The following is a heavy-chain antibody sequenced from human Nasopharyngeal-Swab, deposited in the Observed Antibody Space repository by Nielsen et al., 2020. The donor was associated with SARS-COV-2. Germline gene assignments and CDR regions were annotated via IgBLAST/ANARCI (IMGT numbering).Heavy chain of an antibody. CDR1: GFNFSSYS. D-gene: IGHD1-7*01. V-gene: IGHV3-21*01. CDR2: ISSSSSYI. Sequence: GSLRLPCAAPGFNFSSYSMNWVRQAPGKGLEWVSSISSSSSYIYYADSVKGRFTISRDNAKNSLYLQMNSLRAEDTAVYYCARVWNYVGYYYYYMDVWGKGTTVTVSS. CDR3: ARVWNYVGYYYYYMDV. J-gene: IGHJ6*03.